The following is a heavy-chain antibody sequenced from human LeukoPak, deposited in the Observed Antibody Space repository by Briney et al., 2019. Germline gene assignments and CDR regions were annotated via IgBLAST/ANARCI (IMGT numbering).Heavy chain of an antibody. CDR2: INHSGST. Sequence: SETLSLTCTVSGGSISSGGYYWSWIRQPPGKGLEWIGEINHSGSTNYNPSLKSRVTISVDTSKNQFSLKLSSVTAADTAVYYCATDTYYYGSGSRLDYWGQGTLVTVSS. J-gene: IGHJ4*02. CDR1: GGSISSGGYY. D-gene: IGHD3-10*01. V-gene: IGHV4-39*07. CDR3: ATDTYYYGSGSRLDY.